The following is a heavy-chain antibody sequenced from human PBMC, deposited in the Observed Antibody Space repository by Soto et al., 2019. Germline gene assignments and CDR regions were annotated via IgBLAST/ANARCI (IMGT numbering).Heavy chain of an antibody. V-gene: IGHV4-4*09. CDR3: AGRNYGEEGYFFVC. J-gene: IGHJ4*02. D-gene: IGHD4-17*01. CDR1: GGSITGYY. Sequence: QVQLRESGPGLVRPSETLSLTCTVSGGSITGYYWSWIRQPPGKGLEWIGYIYDSGTTTYNAALKSRVTISADTSKNQFALSLRSGTAADAAVYYCAGRNYGEEGYFFVCWGQGLLVTVSS. CDR2: IYDSGTT.